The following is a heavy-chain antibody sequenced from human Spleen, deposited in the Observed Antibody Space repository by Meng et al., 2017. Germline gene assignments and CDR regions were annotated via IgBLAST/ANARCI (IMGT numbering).Heavy chain of an antibody. CDR3: ARGYSRGKYFQH. CDR1: GGSFSGYY. V-gene: IGHV4-34*01. J-gene: IGHJ1*01. Sequence: QVQLQQWGAGLLKPSGTLSLTCAFYGGSFSGYYWSWIRQPPGKGLEWIGEINHSGSTNYNPSLKSRVTISVDTSKNQFSLKLSSVTAADTAVYYCARGYSRGKYFQHWGQGTLVTVSS. CDR2: INHSGST. D-gene: IGHD6-13*01.